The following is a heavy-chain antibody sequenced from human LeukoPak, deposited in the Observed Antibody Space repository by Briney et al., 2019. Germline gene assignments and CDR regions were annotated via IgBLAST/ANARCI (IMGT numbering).Heavy chain of an antibody. CDR3: ARSNYAGRFDTFDI. J-gene: IGHJ3*02. V-gene: IGHV4-59*01. D-gene: IGHD1-7*01. CDR1: GASISSYY. CDR2: IYDSEIT. Sequence: PSETLSLTCIVSGASISSYYWTWIRQPPGKGLEWIGHIYDSEITSYNPSLKSRVTISADTSRKQFSLRLRSVTAAGTAVYYCARSNYAGRFDTFDIWGQGTMVTFSS.